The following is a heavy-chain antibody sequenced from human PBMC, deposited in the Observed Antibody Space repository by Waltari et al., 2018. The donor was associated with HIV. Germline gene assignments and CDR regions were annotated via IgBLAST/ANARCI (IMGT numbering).Heavy chain of an antibody. J-gene: IGHJ2*01. CDR1: GGSISSINYY. CDR3: ARRYCGRACNDFYYFDL. Sequence: QVQLQESGPGLVKSSQTLSLTCTVSGGSISSINYYWSWIRRPAGKGLEWIGRVFLSGSTNYNPSLKSRISMSIDPSKNQFSLNLRSVTAEDTATYFCARRYCGRACNDFYYFDLWGRGTLVTVSS. V-gene: IGHV4-61*02. CDR2: VFLSGST. D-gene: IGHD2-21*01.